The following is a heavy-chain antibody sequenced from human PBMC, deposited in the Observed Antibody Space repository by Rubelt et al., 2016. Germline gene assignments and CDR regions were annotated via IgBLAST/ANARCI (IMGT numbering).Heavy chain of an antibody. V-gene: IGHV4-59*08. Sequence: QVQLQESGPGLVKPSETLSLTCTVSGGSISSYYWSWIRQPPGKGLEWLGYIYYSGSTNYNPSLKSRCTLSVDTSKNQFSLKLSSVTAADTAVYYCARQVRYCSNGVCHRNFGYWGQGTLVTVPS. CDR2: IYYSGST. CDR1: GGSISSYY. D-gene: IGHD2-8*01. CDR3: ARQVRYCSNGVCHRNFGY. J-gene: IGHJ4*02.